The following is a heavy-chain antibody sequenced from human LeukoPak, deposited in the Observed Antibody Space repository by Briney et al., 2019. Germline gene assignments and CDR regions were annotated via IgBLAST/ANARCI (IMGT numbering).Heavy chain of an antibody. Sequence: ASVKVSCKASGYTFTSYDINWVRQATGQGLEWMGWMNPNSGNTGYAQKFQGRVTMTRNTSISTAYMELSSLRSEDTAVYYCARGRRGAVAAAGRGFGYWGQGTLVTVSS. CDR1: GYTFTSYD. D-gene: IGHD6-13*01. CDR3: ARGRRGAVAAAGRGFGY. J-gene: IGHJ4*02. CDR2: MNPNSGNT. V-gene: IGHV1-8*01.